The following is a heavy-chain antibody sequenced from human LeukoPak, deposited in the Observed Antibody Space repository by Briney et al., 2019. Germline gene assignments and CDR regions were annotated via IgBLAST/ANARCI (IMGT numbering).Heavy chain of an antibody. Sequence: GASVKVSCKASGYTFTSYGISWVRQAPGQGLEWMGWISAYNSNTNYAQKLQGRVTMTTDTSTSTAYMELRSLRSDDTAVYYCARARKTARWYYYYMDVWGKGTTVTVSS. CDR3: ARARKTARWYYYYMDV. J-gene: IGHJ6*03. CDR2: ISAYNSNT. D-gene: IGHD6-6*01. CDR1: GYTFTSYG. V-gene: IGHV1-18*01.